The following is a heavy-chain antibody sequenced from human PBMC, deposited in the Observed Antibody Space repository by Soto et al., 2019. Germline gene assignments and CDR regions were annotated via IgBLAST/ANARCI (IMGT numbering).Heavy chain of an antibody. J-gene: IGHJ6*02. CDR1: GFTVSSNY. CDR3: ARETMVRGVIRYGMDV. D-gene: IGHD3-10*01. Sequence: GGSLRLSCAASGFTVSSNYMSWVRQAPGKGLEWVSVIYSGGSTYYADSVKGRFTISRDNSKNTLYLQMNSLRAEDTAVYYCARETMVRGVIRYGMDVWGQGTTVTVS. V-gene: IGHV3-53*01. CDR2: IYSGGST.